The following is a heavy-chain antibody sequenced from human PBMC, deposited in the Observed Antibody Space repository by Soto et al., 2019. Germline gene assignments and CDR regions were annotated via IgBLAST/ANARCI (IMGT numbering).Heavy chain of an antibody. CDR2: IYYSGST. Sequence: SETLSLTCTVSGGSISSGGYYWSWIRQHPGKGLEWIGYIYYSGSTYYNPSLKSRVTISVDTSKNQFSLKLSSVTAADTAVYYCAREAYYDFWSSNWFDPWGQGTLVTVSS. J-gene: IGHJ5*02. V-gene: IGHV4-31*03. CDR3: AREAYYDFWSSNWFDP. D-gene: IGHD3-3*01. CDR1: GGSISSGGYY.